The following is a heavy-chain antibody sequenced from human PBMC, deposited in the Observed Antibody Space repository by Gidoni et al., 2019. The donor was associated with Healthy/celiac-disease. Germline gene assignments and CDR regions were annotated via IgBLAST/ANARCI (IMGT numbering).Heavy chain of an antibody. CDR3: ARDLDSSGWYYFDY. V-gene: IGHV7-4-1*02. Sequence: QVQLVQSGSELKKPGASVTVSCKASGYTFTIYAMNWVRQAPGQGLEWMGWINTNTGTPTYAQGFTGRFVFSLDTSVSTAYLQISSLKAEDTAVYYCARDLDSSGWYYFDYWGQGTLVTVSS. CDR2: INTNTGTP. CDR1: GYTFTIYA. D-gene: IGHD6-19*01. J-gene: IGHJ4*02.